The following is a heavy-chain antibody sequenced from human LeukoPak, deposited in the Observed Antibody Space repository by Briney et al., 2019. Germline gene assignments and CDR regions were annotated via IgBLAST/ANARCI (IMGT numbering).Heavy chain of an antibody. J-gene: IGHJ4*02. D-gene: IGHD4-17*01. CDR3: ASFTVTTTGY. CDR1: GFTFSSYS. CDR2: ISSSSSYI. Sequence: GGSLRLSCAASGFTFSSYSMNWVRQAPGKGLEWVSSISSSSSYIYYADSVKGRFTISRDNAKNSLYLQMNSLRAEDTAVYYCASFTVTTTGYWGQGTLVTVSS. V-gene: IGHV3-21*01.